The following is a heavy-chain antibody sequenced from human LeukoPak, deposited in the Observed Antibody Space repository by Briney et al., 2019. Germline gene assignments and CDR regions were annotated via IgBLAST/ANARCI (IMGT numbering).Heavy chain of an antibody. D-gene: IGHD2-2*01. CDR1: GGSISSYY. V-gene: IGHV4-59*01. J-gene: IGHJ5*02. CDR2: IYYSGST. CDR3: ARTSRTLWFDP. Sequence: SETLSLTCTVSGGSISSYYWSWIRQPPGSGLEWIGYIYYSGSTDYNPSLKSRVTISVDTSKNQFSLRLSSVTAADTAVYYCARTSRTLWFDPWGQGTLVTVSS.